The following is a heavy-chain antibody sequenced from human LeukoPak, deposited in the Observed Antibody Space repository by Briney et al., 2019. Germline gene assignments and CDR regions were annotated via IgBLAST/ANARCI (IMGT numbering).Heavy chain of an antibody. J-gene: IGHJ6*02. CDR3: ARDGYGVVVITSYYYYGMDV. CDR1: GFTFSSYA. V-gene: IGHV3-30-3*01. D-gene: IGHD3-22*01. Sequence: GGSLRLSCAASGFTFSSYAMHWVRQAPGKGLEWVAVISYDGSNKYYADSVKGRFTISRDNSKNTLYLQMNSLRAEDTAAYYCARDGYGVVVITSYYYYGMDVWGQGTTVTVSS. CDR2: ISYDGSNK.